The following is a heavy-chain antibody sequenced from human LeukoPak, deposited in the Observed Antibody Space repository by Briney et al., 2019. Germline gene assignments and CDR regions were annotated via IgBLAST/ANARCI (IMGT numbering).Heavy chain of an antibody. CDR3: ARDYADYVGYFFFDY. D-gene: IGHD4-17*01. J-gene: IGHJ4*02. CDR1: GFTFNDYA. V-gene: IGHV3-23*01. Sequence: PGGSLRLSCAASGFTFNDYAMNWVRQAPGKGLEWGSSISGGGETTYYADYAKGRFTISKDNSQNTLYLQMNSLRAEDTAVYYCARDYADYVGYFFFDYWGQGTLVTVSS. CDR2: ISGGGETT.